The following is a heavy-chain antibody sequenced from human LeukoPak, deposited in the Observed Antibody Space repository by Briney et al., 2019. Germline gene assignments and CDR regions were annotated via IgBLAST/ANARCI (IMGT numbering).Heavy chain of an antibody. V-gene: IGHV4-59*01. CDR1: GGSISSYY. J-gene: IGHJ4*02. Sequence: PSETLSLTCTVSGGSISSYYWSWIRQPPGKGLEWIGYIYYSGSTNYNPSLKSRVTISVDTSKNQFSLKLSSVTAADTAVYYCARVGDLGFVYWGQGTLVTVSS. CDR2: IYYSGST. CDR3: ARVGDLGFVY. D-gene: IGHD3-16*01.